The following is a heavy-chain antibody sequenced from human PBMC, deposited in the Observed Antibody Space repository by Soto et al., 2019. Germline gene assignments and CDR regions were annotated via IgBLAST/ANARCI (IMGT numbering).Heavy chain of an antibody. CDR1: GFTFSRYG. J-gene: IGHJ4*02. CDR2: ISYDGSNK. V-gene: IGHV3-30*18. Sequence: GGSLRLSCAASGFTFSRYGMHWVRQAPGKGLEWVAVISYDGSNKYYTDSVKGRFTISRDNSKNMLYLQMNSLRAEDTAVYYCAKIFGYYDSSGYSFDYWGQGTLVTVSS. CDR3: AKIFGYYDSSGYSFDY. D-gene: IGHD3-22*01.